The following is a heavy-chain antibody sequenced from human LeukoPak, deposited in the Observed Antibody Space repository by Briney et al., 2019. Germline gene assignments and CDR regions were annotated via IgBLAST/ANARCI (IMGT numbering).Heavy chain of an antibody. CDR1: GYTFTAYY. Sequence: ASVRVSCKASGYTFTAYYMHWVRQAPGQGLEWMGWINPNSGGTNYAQKFQGRVTMTRDTSINTAYMELNRLTSDDTAVYYCATNFYSNSWSLTDWGQGTLVTVSS. J-gene: IGHJ4*02. V-gene: IGHV1-2*02. D-gene: IGHD6-13*01. CDR2: INPNSGGT. CDR3: ATNFYSNSWSLTD.